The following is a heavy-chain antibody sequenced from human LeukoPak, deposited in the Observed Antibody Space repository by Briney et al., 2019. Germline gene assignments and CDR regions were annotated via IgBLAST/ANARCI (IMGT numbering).Heavy chain of an antibody. D-gene: IGHD3-10*01. CDR1: GYTLTELS. CDR3: ATRGVTMVRGVIINDAFDI. V-gene: IGHV1-24*01. J-gene: IGHJ3*02. Sequence: ASVKVSCKVSGYTLTELSMHWVRQAPGKGLEWRGGFDPEDGETIYAQKFQGRVTMTEDTSTDTAYMELSSLRSEDTAVYYCATRGVTMVRGVIINDAFDIWGQGTMVTVSS. CDR2: FDPEDGET.